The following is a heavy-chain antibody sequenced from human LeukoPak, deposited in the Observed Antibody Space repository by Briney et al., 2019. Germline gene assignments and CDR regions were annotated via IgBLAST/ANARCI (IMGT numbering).Heavy chain of an antibody. Sequence: ASVKVSCKASGYTFTDYYMHWVRQAPGQGLEWMGWINPHSGGTDHAQKFQGRVTMTRDTSISTAYMELSRLRADDTGVYYCARDMDSGPDFFDYWGLGTLVTVSS. J-gene: IGHJ4*02. CDR2: INPHSGGT. CDR1: GYTFTDYY. CDR3: ARDMDSGPDFFDY. D-gene: IGHD1-26*01. V-gene: IGHV1-2*02.